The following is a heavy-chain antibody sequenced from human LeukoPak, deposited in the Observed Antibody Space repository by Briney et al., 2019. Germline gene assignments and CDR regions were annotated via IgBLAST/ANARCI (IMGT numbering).Heavy chain of an antibody. Sequence: ASVKVSCKVSGYTLTELSMHWVRQAPGKGLEWMGGFDPEDGETIYAQKFQGRVTMTEDTSTDTAYMELSSLRSEDTAVYYCATDPRLGYCSSTSCYTLGYWGQGTLVTVSS. CDR2: FDPEDGET. CDR3: ATDPRLGYCSSTSCYTLGY. V-gene: IGHV1-24*01. D-gene: IGHD2-2*02. CDR1: GYTLTELS. J-gene: IGHJ4*02.